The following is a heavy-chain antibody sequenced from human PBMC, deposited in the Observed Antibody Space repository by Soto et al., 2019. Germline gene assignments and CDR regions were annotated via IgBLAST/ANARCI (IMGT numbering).Heavy chain of an antibody. D-gene: IGHD3-10*01. J-gene: IGHJ6*02. Sequence: QVQLVQSGAEVKKPGSSVKVSCKASGGTFSSYAISWVRQAPGQGLEWMGGIIPIFGTANYAQKFQGRVTITADESTSTAYMELSSLRSEDTAVYYCAREGRNDFNLIPNYGSGSYPPQHYFYYGMDVWGQGTTVTVSS. CDR2: IIPIFGTA. V-gene: IGHV1-69*01. CDR1: GGTFSSYA. CDR3: AREGRNDFNLIPNYGSGSYPPQHYFYYGMDV.